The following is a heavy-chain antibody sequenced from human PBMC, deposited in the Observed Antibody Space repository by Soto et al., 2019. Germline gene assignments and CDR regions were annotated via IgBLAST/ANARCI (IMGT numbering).Heavy chain of an antibody. V-gene: IGHV5-51*01. Sequence: PGESLKISCKGSGYSFTSYWIGWVRQMPGKGLEWMGIIYPGDSDTRYSPSFQGQVTISADRSISTAYLQWSGLKASDTAMYYCARRLGEKNYDFWSGYYHGMDVWGQGTTVTVSS. CDR1: GYSFTSYW. CDR3: ARRLGEKNYDFWSGYYHGMDV. D-gene: IGHD3-3*01. CDR2: IYPGDSDT. J-gene: IGHJ6*02.